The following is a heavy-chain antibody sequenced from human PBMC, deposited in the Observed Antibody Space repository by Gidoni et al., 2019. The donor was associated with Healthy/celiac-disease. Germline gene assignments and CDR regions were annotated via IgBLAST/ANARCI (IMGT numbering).Heavy chain of an antibody. CDR1: GFTFDDYA. CDR3: AKGYYYYGMDV. J-gene: IGHJ6*02. CDR2: ISWNSGSI. Sequence: EVQLVESGGGLVQPGRSLRLSCAASGFTFDDYAMPWVRQAPGKGLECVSGISWNSGSIGYADSVKGRFTISRDNAKNSLYLQMNSLRAEDTALYYCAKGYYYYGMDVWGQGTTVTVSS. V-gene: IGHV3-9*01.